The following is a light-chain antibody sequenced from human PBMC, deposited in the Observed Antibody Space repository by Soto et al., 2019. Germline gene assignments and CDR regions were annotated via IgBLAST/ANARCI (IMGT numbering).Light chain of an antibody. Sequence: EVMMTQSPAILSVSPGERATLSCRASQSVSTNLAWYQQKPGQAPRLLIYGASTRATGIPARFSGRGSGTEFTLTISSLQSEDFAVYHCQQYNNWAWTFGQGTKVEIK. CDR1: QSVSTN. CDR3: QQYNNWAWT. CDR2: GAS. J-gene: IGKJ1*01. V-gene: IGKV3D-15*01.